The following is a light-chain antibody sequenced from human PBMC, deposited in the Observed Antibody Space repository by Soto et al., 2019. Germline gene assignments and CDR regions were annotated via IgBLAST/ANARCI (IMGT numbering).Light chain of an antibody. J-gene: IGLJ2*01. CDR2: DVS. Sequence: QSALTQPASVSGSPGQSITISCTGTSSDVGYYNYVSWYQQHPGKAPKLIIFDVSNRPSGVSDRFSGSKSGNTASLNISGLQAEDEADYYCSSYTRSSTHVFGGGTKLTVL. CDR3: SSYTRSSTHV. V-gene: IGLV2-14*01. CDR1: SSDVGYYNY.